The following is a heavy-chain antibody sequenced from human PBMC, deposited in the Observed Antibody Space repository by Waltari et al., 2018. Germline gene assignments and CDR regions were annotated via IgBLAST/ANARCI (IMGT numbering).Heavy chain of an antibody. CDR1: GFTFTSPA. Sequence: QMQLVQSGPEVNKPGTSVTVSCMASGFTFTSPAVQWVRQARGQRLEGIGWIVVGSGNTNYAQKFQERVTITRDMSTSTAYMELSSLRSEETAVYYCAAPYCSGGSCYRNWFDPWGQGTLVTVSS. D-gene: IGHD2-15*01. CDR2: IVVGSGNT. V-gene: IGHV1-58*01. J-gene: IGHJ5*02. CDR3: AAPYCSGGSCYRNWFDP.